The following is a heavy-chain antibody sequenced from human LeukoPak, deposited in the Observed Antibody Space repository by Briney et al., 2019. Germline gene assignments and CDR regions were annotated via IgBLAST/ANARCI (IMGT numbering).Heavy chain of an antibody. D-gene: IGHD3-16*02. Sequence: ASVKVSCKASGYTFTSYYMHWVRQAPGQGLEWMGIINPSGGSTSYAQKFQGRVTMTRDTSTSTVYMELSSLRSEDTAVYYCARDKDMITFGGVIVRSYFDYWGQGTLVTVSS. CDR3: ARDKDMITFGGVIVRSYFDY. J-gene: IGHJ4*02. V-gene: IGHV1-46*01. CDR1: GYTFTSYY. CDR2: INPSGGST.